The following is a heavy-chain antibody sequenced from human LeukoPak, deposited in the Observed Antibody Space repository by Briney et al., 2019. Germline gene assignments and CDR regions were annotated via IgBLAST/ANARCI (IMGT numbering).Heavy chain of an antibody. CDR3: ARVGYYDSSGYWAYFDY. J-gene: IGHJ4*02. V-gene: IGHV1-8*03. CDR1: GGTFSSYA. Sequence: ASVKVSCKASGGTFSSYAISWVRQAPGQGLEWMGWMNPNSGNTGYAQKFQGRVTITRNTSISTAYMELSSLRSEDTAVYYCARVGYYDSSGYWAYFDYWGQGTLVTVSS. D-gene: IGHD3-22*01. CDR2: MNPNSGNT.